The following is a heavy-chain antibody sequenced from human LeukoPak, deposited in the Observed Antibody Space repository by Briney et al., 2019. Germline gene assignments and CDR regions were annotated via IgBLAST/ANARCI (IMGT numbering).Heavy chain of an antibody. V-gene: IGHV4-34*01. D-gene: IGHD4-17*01. Sequence: SETLSLTCVVYGGSLTDYYWSWIRQPPGKGLEWIGEINHSGSTNYNPSLKSRVTISVDTSKNQFSLKLSSVTAADTAVYYCASPYGDYTLDYWGQGTLVTVSS. CDR1: GGSLTDYY. CDR2: INHSGST. CDR3: ASPYGDYTLDY. J-gene: IGHJ4*02.